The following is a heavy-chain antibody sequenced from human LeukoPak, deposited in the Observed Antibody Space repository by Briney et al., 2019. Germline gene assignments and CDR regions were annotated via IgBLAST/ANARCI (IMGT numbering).Heavy chain of an antibody. CDR1: GGSISSSSYY. CDR3: ARHRIVVVPAAILRFDP. D-gene: IGHD2-2*02. Sequence: SETPSLTCTVSGGSISSSSYYWGWIRQPPGKGLEWIGSIYYSGSTYYNPSLKSRVTISVDTSKNQFSLKLSSVTAADTAVYYCARHRIVVVPAAILRFDPWGQGTLVTVSS. J-gene: IGHJ5*02. V-gene: IGHV4-39*01. CDR2: IYYSGST.